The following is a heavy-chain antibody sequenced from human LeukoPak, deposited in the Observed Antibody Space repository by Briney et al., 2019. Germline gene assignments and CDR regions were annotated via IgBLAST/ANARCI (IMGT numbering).Heavy chain of an antibody. J-gene: IGHJ6*03. CDR2: INQDGSEK. Sequence: GGSLRLSCAASGFTFSSYWMSWVRQAPGKGLEWVANINQDGSEKYYVDSVKGRFTISRDNANNSLYLQMNSLRAEDTAVYYCARDTHDYGDFRHYYYMDVWGKGTTVTVSS. CDR1: GFTFSSYW. D-gene: IGHD4-17*01. CDR3: ARDTHDYGDFRHYYYMDV. V-gene: IGHV3-7*01.